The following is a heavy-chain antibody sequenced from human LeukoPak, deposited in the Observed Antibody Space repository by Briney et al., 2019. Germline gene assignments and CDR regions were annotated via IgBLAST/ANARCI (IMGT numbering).Heavy chain of an antibody. Sequence: GGSLRLSCAASGFTFSSYAMSWVRQAPGKGLEWVSAISGSGGSTYYADFVKGRFTISRDNSKNTLYLQMNSLRAEDTAVYYCAKDKRFPEARLLWFGEPRGYYFDYWGQGTLVTVSS. V-gene: IGHV3-23*01. D-gene: IGHD3-10*01. CDR1: GFTFSSYA. J-gene: IGHJ4*02. CDR2: ISGSGGST. CDR3: AKDKRFPEARLLWFGEPRGYYFDY.